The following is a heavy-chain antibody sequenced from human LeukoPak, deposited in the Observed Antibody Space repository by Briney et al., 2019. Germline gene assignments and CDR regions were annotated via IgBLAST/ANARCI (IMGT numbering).Heavy chain of an antibody. CDR3: ARVIGRLWFGGPWFDP. J-gene: IGHJ5*02. CDR2: ISGSGGST. V-gene: IGHV3-23*01. Sequence: GGSLRLSCAASGFTFSSYAMSWVRQAPGKGLEWVSAISGSGGSTYYADSVKGRFTISRDNSKNTLYLQMNSLRAEDTAVYYCARVIGRLWFGGPWFDPWGQGTLVTVSS. D-gene: IGHD3-10*01. CDR1: GFTFSSYA.